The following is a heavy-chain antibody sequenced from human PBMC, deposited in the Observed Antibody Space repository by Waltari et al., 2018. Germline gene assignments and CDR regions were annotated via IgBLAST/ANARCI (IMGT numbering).Heavy chain of an antibody. D-gene: IGHD6-19*01. CDR3: ARVGGSSGWSHYYYYMDV. CDR1: GYTFTSYD. Sequence: QVQLVQSGAEVKKPGASVKVSCKASGYTFTSYDINWVRQATGQGLEWMGWMNPNSGNTGYAQKFQGRVTMTRNTSISTAYMELSSLRSEDTAVYYCARVGGSSGWSHYYYYMDVWGKGTTVTVSS. J-gene: IGHJ6*03. CDR2: MNPNSGNT. V-gene: IGHV1-8*01.